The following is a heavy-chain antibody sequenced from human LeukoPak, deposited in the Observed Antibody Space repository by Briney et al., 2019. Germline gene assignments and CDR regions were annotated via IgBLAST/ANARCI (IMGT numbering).Heavy chain of an antibody. Sequence: PGRSLRLSCAASGFTFDDYAMHWVRQAPGKGLEWVSGISWNGGSIGYADSVKGRFTISRDNAKNSLYLQMNSLRAEDTALYYCAKDRVFTIFGVVNYYYYGMDVWGQGTTVTVSS. V-gene: IGHV3-9*01. J-gene: IGHJ6*02. D-gene: IGHD3-3*01. CDR2: ISWNGGSI. CDR1: GFTFDDYA. CDR3: AKDRVFTIFGVVNYYYYGMDV.